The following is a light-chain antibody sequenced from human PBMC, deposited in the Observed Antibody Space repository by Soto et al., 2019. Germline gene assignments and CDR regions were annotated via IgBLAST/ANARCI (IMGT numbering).Light chain of an antibody. CDR3: QQYGSSSWT. V-gene: IGKV3-20*01. CDR2: GAS. J-gene: IGKJ1*01. Sequence: EIVLTQSPDTLSLSPGERATLSCRASQSVSSSYLAWYQQKPGQAPRLLIYGASSRATGIPDRFSDSGSGTDFTLTISRLEPEDFAVYYCQQYGSSSWTFGQGTKVDI. CDR1: QSVSSSY.